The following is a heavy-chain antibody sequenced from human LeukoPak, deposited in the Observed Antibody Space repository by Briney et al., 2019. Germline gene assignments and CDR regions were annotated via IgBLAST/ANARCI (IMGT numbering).Heavy chain of an antibody. CDR2: ISPSGGST. CDR3: ARDNSVRDEAWWFNP. V-gene: IGHV1-46*01. CDR1: GYTFTSNY. J-gene: IGHJ5*02. Sequence: GASVKVSCKAFGYTFTSNYMHWVRQPPGQGPEWMGVISPSGGSTTYAQKFQGRVTLTRDMSTSTDHLELSSLRSEDTAVYYCARDNSVRDEAWWFNPWGQGTLVTVSS. D-gene: IGHD5-24*01.